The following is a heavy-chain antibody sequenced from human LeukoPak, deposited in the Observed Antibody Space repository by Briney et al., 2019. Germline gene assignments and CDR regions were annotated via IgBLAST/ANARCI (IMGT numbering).Heavy chain of an antibody. J-gene: IGHJ5*02. CDR2: VSDTGDT. CDR1: GVSINGNY. V-gene: IGHV4-59*01. D-gene: IGHD3-3*01. Sequence: SETLSLTCTVSGVSINGNYWTWIRQLPGKGLEWIGFVSDTGDTDYNPSLKSRLTISVDTSKSQLSLSLSSVTAADTALYYCARVFRGVVTSNWFDPWGQGTLVTVPS. CDR3: ARVFRGVVTSNWFDP.